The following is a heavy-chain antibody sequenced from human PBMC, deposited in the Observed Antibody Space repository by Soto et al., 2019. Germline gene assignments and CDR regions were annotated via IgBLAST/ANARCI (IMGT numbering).Heavy chain of an antibody. J-gene: IGHJ3*02. D-gene: IGHD1-26*01. CDR2: IIPILGSA. V-gene: IGHV1-69*01. CDR1: GGTLINYA. Sequence: QVQLVQSGAEVKKPGSSVKVSCKASGGTLINYAISWVRQAPGQGLEWMGGIIPILGSANYAQKFQDRVTTTADESTSTAYMELNSLRSEDAAVYYCASRERVDAFDIWGQGTMVTVSS. CDR3: ASRERVDAFDI.